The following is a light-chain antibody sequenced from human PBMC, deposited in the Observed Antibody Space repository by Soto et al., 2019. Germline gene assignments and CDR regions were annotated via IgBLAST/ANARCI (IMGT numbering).Light chain of an antibody. CDR1: ECIDNW. CDR2: AAS. J-gene: IGKJ5*01. V-gene: IGKV1-5*01. CDR3: LQHNALPLT. Sequence: IHRTTDPSMLSAYLGYSVTISCRASECIDNWLAWYQQKPGKAPKLLIYAASSLQSGVPSRFSGSGSGTEFTLTISSLQPEDFATYYCLQHNALPLTFGQGTRLEIK.